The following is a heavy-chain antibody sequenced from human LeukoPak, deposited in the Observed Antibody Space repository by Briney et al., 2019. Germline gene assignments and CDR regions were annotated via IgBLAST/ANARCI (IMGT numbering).Heavy chain of an antibody. CDR2: ISGSDGTT. Sequence: PGGSLRLSCAASGFTFNNYVMNWVRQPPGKGLEWVSGISGSDGTTYYADSVRGRFIISRDTSDNTLYLYMNSLRAEDTAVYYCARSAGYPDLGGRGTLVTVS. V-gene: IGHV3-23*01. CDR3: ARSAGYPDL. CDR1: GFTFNNYV. J-gene: IGHJ2*01. D-gene: IGHD5-12*01.